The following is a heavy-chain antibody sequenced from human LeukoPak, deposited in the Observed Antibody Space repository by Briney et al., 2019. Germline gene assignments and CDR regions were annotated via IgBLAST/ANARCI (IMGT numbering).Heavy chain of an antibody. CDR3: ARRVSEVEPTLRSGENWFDP. D-gene: IGHD1-26*01. J-gene: IGHJ5*02. CDR2: IYYSGRT. V-gene: IGHV4-59*01. CDR1: GGSISSDY. Sequence: SETLSLTCTVSGGSISSDYWSWIRQPPGKGLEWIGYIYYSGRTYYNPSLKSRITISVDTSKNQFSLKLSSVTAADTAVYYCARRVSEVEPTLRSGENWFDPWGQGTLVTVSS.